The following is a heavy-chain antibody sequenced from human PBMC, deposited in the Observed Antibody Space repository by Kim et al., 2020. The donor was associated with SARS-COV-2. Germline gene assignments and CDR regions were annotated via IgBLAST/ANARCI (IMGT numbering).Heavy chain of an antibody. CDR2: GNGKP. D-gene: IGHD3-16*01. Sequence: GNGKPIYSQKFQGRVTFTTDTSASTAYMELSFLRSEDSAVYYCLGGFYFDYWGQGTLVTVSS. CDR3: LGGFYFDY. J-gene: IGHJ4*02. V-gene: IGHV1-3*01.